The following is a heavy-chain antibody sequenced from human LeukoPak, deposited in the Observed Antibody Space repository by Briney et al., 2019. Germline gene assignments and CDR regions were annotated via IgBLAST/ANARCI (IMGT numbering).Heavy chain of an antibody. CDR3: ANRNYYAKSDYYSYYVDY. Sequence: PGGSLRLSCAASGFTFSNYALSWVRQAPGKGLEWVSSISASGGSTVYADSVKGRFTISRDNSKNTLYLQMNSLRAEDTAVYYCANRNYYAKSDYYSYYVDYWGQGTLVTVSS. CDR1: GFTFSNYA. V-gene: IGHV3-23*01. J-gene: IGHJ4*02. D-gene: IGHD3-22*01. CDR2: ISASGGST.